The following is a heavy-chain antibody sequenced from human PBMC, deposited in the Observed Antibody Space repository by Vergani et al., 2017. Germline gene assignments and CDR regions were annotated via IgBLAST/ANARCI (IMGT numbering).Heavy chain of an antibody. CDR2: IYVSGIT. Sequence: QVQLQESGPGLVKPSQTLSLTCTVSGASINNDFYYWHWIRQPAGKGLEWIGRIYVSGITDYNSSLQSRVSMSVDTSKNQFSLTLTSVTAADTAVYYCARDPRSTPHAFDIWGQGTMVTVS. V-gene: IGHV4-61*02. D-gene: IGHD5/OR15-5a*01. CDR1: GASINNDFYY. CDR3: ARDPRSTPHAFDI. J-gene: IGHJ3*02.